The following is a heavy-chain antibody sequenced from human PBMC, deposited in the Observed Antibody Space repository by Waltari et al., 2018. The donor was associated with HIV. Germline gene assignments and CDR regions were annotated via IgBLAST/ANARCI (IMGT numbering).Heavy chain of an antibody. J-gene: IGHJ4*02. Sequence: QLQMQESGPGLVKPSETLSLTCSVSGGSISSSDYYWGWIRQSPGKGLEWIGNIYYGGSTYYTPALQSRVTISVDTSKNQFSLRLNSVTAADTAVYFCARHLRGHGFLAKLYYFDFWGQGALVTVSS. CDR2: IYYGGST. CDR1: GGSISSSDYY. CDR3: ARHLRGHGFLAKLYYFDF. V-gene: IGHV4-39*01. D-gene: IGHD3-3*01.